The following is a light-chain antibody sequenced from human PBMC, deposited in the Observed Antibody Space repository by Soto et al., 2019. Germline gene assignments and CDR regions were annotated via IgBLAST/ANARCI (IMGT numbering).Light chain of an antibody. CDR1: SSDVGGYNF. Sequence: QSALTQPRSVSGSPGQSVTISCTGTSSDVGGYNFVSWYRQHPGKAPKLMIYDVTKRPSGFPDRFSGSKSANTASLTISGLQAEDEADYYCCSYAGSYTSLYVFGTGTKVTVL. V-gene: IGLV2-11*01. CDR3: CSYAGSYTSLYV. J-gene: IGLJ1*01. CDR2: DVT.